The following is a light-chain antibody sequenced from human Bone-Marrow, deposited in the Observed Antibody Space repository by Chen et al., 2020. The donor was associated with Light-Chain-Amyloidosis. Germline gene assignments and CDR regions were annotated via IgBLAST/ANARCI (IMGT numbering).Light chain of an antibody. V-gene: IGKV3-11*01. CDR1: QSVSNN. CDR3: QQRNNWLIT. CDR2: DAD. Sequence: EIVLTQSPATLALSPGERATLSCRASQSVSNNLGWYQQKPGQAPRLLIYDADSRATGTPARFSGNGSETVFTLTVSSLEPEAFAVYYCQQRNNWLITFGQGTRLEFK. J-gene: IGKJ5*01.